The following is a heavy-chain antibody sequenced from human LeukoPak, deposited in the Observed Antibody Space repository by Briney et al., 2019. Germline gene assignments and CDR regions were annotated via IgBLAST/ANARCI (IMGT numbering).Heavy chain of an antibody. CDR3: ARGRRNREIVVVPAALDY. CDR2: INHSGST. CDR1: GGSFSGYY. V-gene: IGHV4-34*01. Sequence: SETLSLTCAVYGGSFSGYYWSWIRQPPGKGLEWGVDINHSGSTNYNTTLKSRVTISVGTSKNQFSLKLSSVTAADTAVYYCARGRRNREIVVVPAALDYWGQGTLVTVSS. J-gene: IGHJ4*02. D-gene: IGHD2-2*01.